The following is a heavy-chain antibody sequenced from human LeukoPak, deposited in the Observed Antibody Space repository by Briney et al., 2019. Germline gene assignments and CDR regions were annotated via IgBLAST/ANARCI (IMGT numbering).Heavy chain of an antibody. CDR1: GGSISSYY. D-gene: IGHD1-26*01. V-gene: IGHV4-59*01. J-gene: IGHJ1*01. CDR2: IYYSGST. Sequence: KPSETLSLTCTVSGGSISSYYWSWIRQPPGKGLEWIGYIYYSGSTNYNPSLKSRVTISADTSKNQFSLKLSSVTAADTAVYYCARGVGATPAEYFQHWGQGTLVTVSS. CDR3: ARGVGATPAEYFQH.